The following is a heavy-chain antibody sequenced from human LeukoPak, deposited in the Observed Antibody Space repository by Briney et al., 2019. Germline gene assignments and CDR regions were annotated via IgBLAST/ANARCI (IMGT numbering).Heavy chain of an antibody. CDR2: TNPNSGGT. D-gene: IGHD6-13*01. Sequence: GASVKVSCKASGYTFTGYYMHWVRQAPGQGLEWMGWTNPNSGGTNYAQKFQGRVTMTRDTSISTAYMELSRLRSDDTAVYYCARHLYSSSWYWFDPWGQGTLVTVSS. CDR3: ARHLYSSSWYWFDP. CDR1: GYTFTGYY. J-gene: IGHJ5*02. V-gene: IGHV1-2*02.